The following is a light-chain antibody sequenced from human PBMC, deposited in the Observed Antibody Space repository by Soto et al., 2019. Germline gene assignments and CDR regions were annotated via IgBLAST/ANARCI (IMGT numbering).Light chain of an antibody. CDR1: QDISDY. CDR2: DAS. Sequence: DIQMTQSPSSLSASVGDRVTITCQASQDISDYLNWYQQKPGKAPNLLIYDASNLETGVPPRYSGSGSWTDFSLTISSVQPEDIATYYCQQYDDLPPFTFGPGTKVDIK. J-gene: IGKJ3*01. V-gene: IGKV1-33*01. CDR3: QQYDDLPPFT.